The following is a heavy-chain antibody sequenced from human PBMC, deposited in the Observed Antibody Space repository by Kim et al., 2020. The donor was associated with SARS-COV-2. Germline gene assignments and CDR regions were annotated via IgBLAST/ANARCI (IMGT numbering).Heavy chain of an antibody. J-gene: IGHJ6*02. D-gene: IGHD3-10*01. CDR2: IYYSGST. CDR3: ARNPNYYGSGSTSNGYYGMDV. Sequence: SETLSLTCTVSGGSISSGGYYWSWIRQHPGKGLEWIGYIYYSGSTYYNPSLKSRVTISVDTSKNQFSLKLSSVTAADTAVYYCARNPNYYGSGSTSNGYYGMDVWGQGTTVTVSS. V-gene: IGHV4-31*03. CDR1: GGSISSGGYY.